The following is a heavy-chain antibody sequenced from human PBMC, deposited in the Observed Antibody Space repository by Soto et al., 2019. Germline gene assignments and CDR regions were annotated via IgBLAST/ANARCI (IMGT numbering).Heavy chain of an antibody. V-gene: IGHV4-39*02. J-gene: IGHJ4*02. Sequence: SYTLALTCTVSGGSITSSFFYWGWIRRRAGKGLEWIGSIYRDGSSYYSPSLKSRVTISLDTSNNRFSLKLSSVTAADTAVYFCGKVLIGATGHTDFDSWGQGTQVTVS. CDR3: GKVLIGATGHTDFDS. CDR2: IYRDGSS. CDR1: GGSITSSFFY. D-gene: IGHD2-15*01.